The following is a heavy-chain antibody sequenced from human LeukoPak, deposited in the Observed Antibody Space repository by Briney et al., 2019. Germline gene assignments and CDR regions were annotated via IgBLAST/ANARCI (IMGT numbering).Heavy chain of an antibody. CDR1: GGSFTGGGYY. J-gene: IGHJ4*02. D-gene: IGHD1-26*01. Sequence: SETLSLTCSVSGGSFTGGGYYWSWLRQHPGKGLEWIGFASYSGGTYYNPSLMSRITISVDRSQNQFSLRMRDVTAADTAVYFCATAEWEYFYFDYWGQGALVAVSS. CDR2: ASYSGGT. V-gene: IGHV4-31*03. CDR3: ATAEWEYFYFDY.